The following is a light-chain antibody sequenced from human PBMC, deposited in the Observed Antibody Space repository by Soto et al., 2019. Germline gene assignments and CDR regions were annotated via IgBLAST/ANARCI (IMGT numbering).Light chain of an antibody. CDR2: DAS. V-gene: IGKV3-11*01. CDR3: QQRSKWPLT. CDR1: ESISSY. J-gene: IGKJ4*01. Sequence: EIVLTQSPATLSLSPGERATLSCRASESISSYLAWYQQRPGQAPSLLIYDASNRATGIPARFSGSGSGKDFTLTIDNLEPEDFAAYYCQQRSKWPLTFGGGTKVEI.